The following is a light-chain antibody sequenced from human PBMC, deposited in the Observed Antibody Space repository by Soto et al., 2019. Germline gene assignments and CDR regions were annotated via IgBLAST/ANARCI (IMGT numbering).Light chain of an antibody. J-gene: IGKJ4*01. V-gene: IGKV3-11*01. Sequence: EVVLTQSPDPLSLSPGERATLSCRASQSVSSYLAWYQQKPGQAPRLLIFDASRRATGIPARFSGSASGTDFTLTISSLEPEDFAVYYCQQRYTWPPTFGGGAKVEIK. CDR3: QQRYTWPPT. CDR2: DAS. CDR1: QSVSSY.